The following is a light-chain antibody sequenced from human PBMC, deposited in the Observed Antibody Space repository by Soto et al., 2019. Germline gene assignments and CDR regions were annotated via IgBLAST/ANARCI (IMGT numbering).Light chain of an antibody. V-gene: IGKV3-20*01. CDR3: QQYGSSPWT. J-gene: IGKJ1*01. Sequence: EIVLTQSPGTLSLSPGERATLSCRASQSVGSSYLAWYQQKPGQAPRILIYDESSRATGIPDRFSGGASGTDFTLTISRLEPEDFAVYYCQQYGSSPWTFGQGTKVEIK. CDR2: DES. CDR1: QSVGSSY.